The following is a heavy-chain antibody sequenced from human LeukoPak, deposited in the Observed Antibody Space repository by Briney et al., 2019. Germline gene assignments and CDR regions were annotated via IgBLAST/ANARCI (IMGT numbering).Heavy chain of an antibody. D-gene: IGHD3-16*01. CDR3: ARRVTGRGTFYFDY. Sequence: SETLSLTCTISDGSISTYYWTWIRQPPGKELEWIGYIYYTGNTNYNPALKSRATISLDTSRNQFSLKLNSVTAADTAVYYCARRVTGRGTFYFDYWGQGSLITVSS. CDR2: IYYTGNT. J-gene: IGHJ4*02. CDR1: DGSISTYY. V-gene: IGHV4-59*08.